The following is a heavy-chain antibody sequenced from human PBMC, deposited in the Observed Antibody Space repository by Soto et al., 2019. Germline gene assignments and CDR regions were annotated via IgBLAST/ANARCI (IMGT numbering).Heavy chain of an antibody. J-gene: IGHJ5*02. Sequence: EVQLLESGGGLVQPGGSLRLSCAASGFTFSSYAMSWVRQAPGKGLEWVSAISGSGGSTNYADSVKGRFTISRDNSKNTLYLQMNSLRAEDTAVYYCAKDRGWELLPDWFDPWGQGTLVTVSS. CDR3: AKDRGWELLPDWFDP. CDR1: GFTFSSYA. D-gene: IGHD1-26*01. V-gene: IGHV3-23*01. CDR2: ISGSGGST.